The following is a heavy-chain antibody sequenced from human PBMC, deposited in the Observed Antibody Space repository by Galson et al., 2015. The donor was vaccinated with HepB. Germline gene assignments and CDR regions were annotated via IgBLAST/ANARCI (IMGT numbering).Heavy chain of an antibody. D-gene: IGHD6-19*01. J-gene: IGHJ3*02. CDR2: ISGSGGST. Sequence: SLRLSCAASGFTFSSHALSWVRQAPGKGLEWVSGISGSGGSTYYADSVKGRFTISRDNSKNTLYLQMNSLRAEDTAVYYCANGYNSGWWVAFDMWGQGTMVTVSS. CDR3: ANGYNSGWWVAFDM. V-gene: IGHV3-23*01. CDR1: GFTFSSHA.